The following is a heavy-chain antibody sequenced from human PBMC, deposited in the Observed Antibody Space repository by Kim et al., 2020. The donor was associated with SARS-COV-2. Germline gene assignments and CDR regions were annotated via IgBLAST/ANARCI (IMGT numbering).Heavy chain of an antibody. CDR3: AKDRLEVAGAYYYYYGMDV. J-gene: IGHJ6*02. Sequence: GGSLRLSCAASGFTFSSYAMSWVRQAPGKGPEWVSAISGSGGSTYYADSVKGRFTISRDNSKNTLYLQMNSLRAEDTAVYYCAKDRLEVAGAYYYYYGMDVWGQGTTVTVSS. CDR2: ISGSGGST. CDR1: GFTFSSYA. D-gene: IGHD6-19*01. V-gene: IGHV3-23*01.